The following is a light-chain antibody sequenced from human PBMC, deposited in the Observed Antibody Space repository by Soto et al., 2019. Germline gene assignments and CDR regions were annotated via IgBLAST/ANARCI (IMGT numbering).Light chain of an antibody. CDR2: EDN. V-gene: IGLV6-57*03. CDR3: QSYDSSNHKV. Sequence: NFMLPQPHSVSASPGKTVTISCTRSSGSIASNYVQWYQQRPGSAPTTVIYEDNQRPSGVPDRFSGSIDSSSNSASLTISGLKTEDEADYYCQSYDSSNHKVFGGGTKVTVL. J-gene: IGLJ3*02. CDR1: SGSIASNY.